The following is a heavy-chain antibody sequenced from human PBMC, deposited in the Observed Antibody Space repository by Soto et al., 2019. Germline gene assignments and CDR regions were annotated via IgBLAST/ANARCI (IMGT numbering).Heavy chain of an antibody. CDR3: AKDKGSSGWYVLIDY. J-gene: IGHJ4*02. CDR1: GFTFSSYA. CDR2: ISGSGGST. Sequence: EVQLLESGGVLVQPGGSLRLSCAASGFTFSSYAMSWVRQAPGKGLEWGSAISGSGGSTYYADSVKGRFTISRDNSKNTLYLQMNSLRAEDTAVYYCAKDKGSSGWYVLIDYWGQGTLVTVSS. D-gene: IGHD6-19*01. V-gene: IGHV3-23*01.